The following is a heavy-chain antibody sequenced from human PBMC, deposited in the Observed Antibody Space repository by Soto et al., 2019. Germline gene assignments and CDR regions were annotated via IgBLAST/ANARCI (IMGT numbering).Heavy chain of an antibody. CDR1: GVTISGKKY. CDR3: ATWHEREHAYDV. V-gene: IGHV3-53*01. Sequence: DVQLVESGGGLIQPGESLRLSCAAFGVTISGKKYVAWFRQAPGKWLEWVSALYDLDGSFYAASVKGRFTTSSDSSKTTVYLQMNDLRPDDTAVYYCATWHEREHAYDVWGQGTTVTVSS. J-gene: IGHJ3*01. CDR2: LYDLDGS. D-gene: IGHD1-1*01.